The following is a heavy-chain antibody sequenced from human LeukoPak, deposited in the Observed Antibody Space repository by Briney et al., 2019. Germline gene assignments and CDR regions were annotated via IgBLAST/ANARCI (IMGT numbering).Heavy chain of an antibody. CDR2: TKQDETEK. D-gene: IGHD3-22*01. J-gene: IGHJ4*02. Sequence: GGSLRLSCAASGFTFSNYWMSWVRQAPGKGLDWVANTKQDETEKHYADSVKGRFTISRDNAQNSLYLQMNSLRAEDTAVYFCARNRQWLLADYWGQGTVVTVSS. CDR3: ARNRQWLLADY. CDR1: GFTFSNYW. V-gene: IGHV3-7*04.